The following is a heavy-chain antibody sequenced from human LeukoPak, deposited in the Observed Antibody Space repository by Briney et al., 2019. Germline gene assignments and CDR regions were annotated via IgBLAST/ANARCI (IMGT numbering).Heavy chain of an antibody. V-gene: IGHV3-48*03. CDR1: GFTFSRYE. CDR2: ISSSGSII. Sequence: GGSLRLSCAASGFTFSRYEMNWVRQAPGKGLEWVSYISSSGSIIYYAASMKGRFTISRDNAKNSLYLQMNSLRGEDTAVYYCARGRGSGWSFDYWGQGTLVTVS. J-gene: IGHJ4*02. D-gene: IGHD6-19*01. CDR3: ARGRGSGWSFDY.